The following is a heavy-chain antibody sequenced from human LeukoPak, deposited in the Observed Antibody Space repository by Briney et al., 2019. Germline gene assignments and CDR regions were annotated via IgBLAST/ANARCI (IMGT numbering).Heavy chain of an antibody. V-gene: IGHV4-34*01. Sequence: ASETLSLTCAVYGGSFSGYYWSWIRQPPGKGLEWIGEINHSGSTNYNPSLKSRVTISVDTSKNQFSLKLSSVTAADTAVYYCARNGPRKTIFGVVIIGYYYMDVGGKGTTVTVSS. CDR1: GGSFSGYY. CDR3: ARNGPRKTIFGVVIIGYYYMDV. D-gene: IGHD3-3*01. J-gene: IGHJ6*03. CDR2: INHSGST.